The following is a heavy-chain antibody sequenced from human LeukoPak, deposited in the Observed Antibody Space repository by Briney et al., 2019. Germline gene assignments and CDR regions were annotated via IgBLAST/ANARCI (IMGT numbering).Heavy chain of an antibody. D-gene: IGHD5/OR15-5a*01. V-gene: IGHV3-30*18. J-gene: IGHJ6*02. CDR1: GFPFSNYG. Sequence: GGSLRLSCAASGFPFSNYGMHWVRQAPGKGLEWVSVISYDGSNKYYEDSVKGRFTISRDISKNTLYLQMNSLRAEDTAVYYCAKSVILPPSYYYGMDVWGQGTTVTVSS. CDR3: AKSVILPPSYYYGMDV. CDR2: ISYDGSNK.